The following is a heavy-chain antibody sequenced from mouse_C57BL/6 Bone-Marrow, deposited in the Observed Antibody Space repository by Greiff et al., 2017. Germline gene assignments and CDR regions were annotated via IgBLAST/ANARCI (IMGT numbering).Heavy chain of an antibody. Sequence: EVQLQESGPELVKPGASVKISCKASGYSFTGYWMNWVKQRPEQSLEWIGEINPSTGSTTYNQKFKAKATLTVDKSSSTAYMQLKSLTSEDSAVYYCARREYDDDKMAWVAYWGQGTLVTVSA. CDR2: INPSTGST. CDR1: GYSFTGYW. CDR3: ARREYDDDKMAWVAY. J-gene: IGHJ3*01. V-gene: IGHV1-42*01. D-gene: IGHD2-4*01.